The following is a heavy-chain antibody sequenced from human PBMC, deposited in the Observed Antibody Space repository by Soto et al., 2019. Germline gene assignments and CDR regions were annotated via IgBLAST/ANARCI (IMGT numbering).Heavy chain of an antibody. J-gene: IGHJ6*02. CDR3: ARDSRGGITARPTASHGMDV. V-gene: IGHV4-30-2*01. D-gene: IGHD6-6*01. Sequence: SETLSLTCAVSGGSISSGGYSWSWIRQPPGKGLEWIGYIYHSGSTYYNPSLKSRLTISVDTSRNQFSLSLSSVTAADTAMYYCARDSRGGITARPTASHGMDVWVQGIMVTVSS. CDR1: GGSISSGGYS. CDR2: IYHSGST.